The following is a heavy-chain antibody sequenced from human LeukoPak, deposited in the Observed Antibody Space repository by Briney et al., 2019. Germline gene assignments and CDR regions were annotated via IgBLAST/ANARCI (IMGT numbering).Heavy chain of an antibody. V-gene: IGHV4-34*01. J-gene: IGHJ3*02. D-gene: IGHD2-2*01. Sequence: SETLSLTCAVYGGSFSGYYWSWIRQPPGKGLEWIGEINHSGSTNYNPSLKSRVTISVDTSKNQFSLKLSSVTAAGTAVYYCARGSRRTIIVVVPAGNAFDIWGQGTMVTVSS. CDR2: INHSGST. CDR1: GGSFSGYY. CDR3: ARGSRRTIIVVVPAGNAFDI.